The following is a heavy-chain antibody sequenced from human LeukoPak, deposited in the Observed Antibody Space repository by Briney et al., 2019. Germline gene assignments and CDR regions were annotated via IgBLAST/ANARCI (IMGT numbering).Heavy chain of an antibody. Sequence: GGSLRLSCAASGFTFSNDWMHWVRQAPGKGLVWVSRINSDGSSISYADSVKGRFTISRDNAKNTLYLQMNSLGGEDTAVYYCARDRSGSSSVDDAFDIWGQGIMVTVSS. CDR2: INSDGSSI. CDR1: GFTFSNDW. V-gene: IGHV3-74*01. J-gene: IGHJ3*02. D-gene: IGHD1-26*01. CDR3: ARDRSGSSSVDDAFDI.